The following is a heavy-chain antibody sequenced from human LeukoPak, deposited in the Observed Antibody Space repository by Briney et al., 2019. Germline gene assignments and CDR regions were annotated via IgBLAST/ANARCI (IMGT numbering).Heavy chain of an antibody. CDR3: ARGGGYSYGPYYFDY. J-gene: IGHJ4*02. D-gene: IGHD5-18*01. V-gene: IGHV1-8*03. Sequence: GASVKVSCKASGYTFTSYDINWVRQAPGQGLEWMGWMNPNSGNTGYAQKFQGRVTITRNTSISTAYMELSSLRSEDTAVYYCARGGGYSYGPYYFDYWGQGTLVTVSS. CDR2: MNPNSGNT. CDR1: GYTFTSYD.